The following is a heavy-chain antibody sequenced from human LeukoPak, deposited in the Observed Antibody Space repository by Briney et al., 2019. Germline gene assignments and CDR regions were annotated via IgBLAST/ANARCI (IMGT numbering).Heavy chain of an antibody. J-gene: IGHJ3*01. Sequence: GGSLRLSCTASGFTFGDYAMSWVRQAPGKGLEWVGFIRSKAYGGTTEYAASVKGRFTISRDDSKSIAYLQMNSLKTEDTAVYYCLWGGVVRGVIGAFDLWGQGTLVTVSS. D-gene: IGHD3-10*01. CDR3: LWGGVVRGVIGAFDL. V-gene: IGHV3-49*04. CDR2: IRSKAYGGTT. CDR1: GFTFGDYA.